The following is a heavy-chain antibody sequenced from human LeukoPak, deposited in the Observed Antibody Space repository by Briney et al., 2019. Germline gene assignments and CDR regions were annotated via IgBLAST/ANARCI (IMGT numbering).Heavy chain of an antibody. D-gene: IGHD3-22*01. J-gene: IGHJ4*02. CDR3: ARALGIVYSRPFDY. V-gene: IGHV1-3*01. Sequence: ASVKVSCKASGYTFASYAMHWVRQAPGQRLGWMGWILAGNGNTKYSQRFQGRVTITRDTSARTAYMELSSLKSEDTAVYYCARALGIVYSRPFDYWGQGTLVTVSS. CDR1: GYTFASYA. CDR2: ILAGNGNT.